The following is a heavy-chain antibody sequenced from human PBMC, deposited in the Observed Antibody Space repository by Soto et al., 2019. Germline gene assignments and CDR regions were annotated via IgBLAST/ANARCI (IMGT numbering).Heavy chain of an antibody. CDR3: AREVGYGDFSAALLD. D-gene: IGHD4-17*01. V-gene: IGHV1-69*01. CDR2: IITLFGTA. J-gene: IGHJ4*02. CDR1: GGTFSSHS. Sequence: VQLMQSGAEVKKPGSSVKVSCKASGGTFSSHSINWVRQAPGQGLEWMGGIITLFGTANYAQNFQGRVSITAHQYTSTAYMELNSLRSDDTAVYFCAREVGYGDFSAALLDWGQGTLVTVSS.